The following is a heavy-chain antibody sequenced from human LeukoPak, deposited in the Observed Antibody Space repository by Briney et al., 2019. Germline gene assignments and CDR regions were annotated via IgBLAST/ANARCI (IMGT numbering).Heavy chain of an antibody. V-gene: IGHV3-74*01. CDR1: ACTFNSYW. CDR2: IHGDGRTT. J-gene: IGHJ4*02. D-gene: IGHD6-13*01. CDR3: AKDRETTASGTFDY. Sequence: GGSMQPSRAALACTFNSYWIHCLSQVPGKGLVWVSRIHGDGRTTTYADSVKGRFTISRDNAKNTLYLQMNSLRAEDTAVYYCAKDRETTASGTFDYWGQGTLVTVSS.